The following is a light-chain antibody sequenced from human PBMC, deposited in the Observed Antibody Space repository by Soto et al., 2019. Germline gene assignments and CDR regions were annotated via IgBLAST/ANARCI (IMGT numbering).Light chain of an antibody. Sequence: EIMLTQSPATLSLSPGERATLSCRASQSVSSYLAWYQQKPGQAPRLLIYDASNRATGIPARFSGSGSGTDFTLTISSLEPEDFAVYYCQQRSDWPLTFGQRTRLEI. CDR3: QQRSDWPLT. CDR2: DAS. V-gene: IGKV3-11*01. J-gene: IGKJ5*01. CDR1: QSVSSY.